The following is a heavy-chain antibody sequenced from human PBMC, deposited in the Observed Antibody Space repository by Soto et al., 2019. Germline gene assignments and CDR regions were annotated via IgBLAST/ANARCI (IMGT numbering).Heavy chain of an antibody. CDR2: ISESGTIT. D-gene: IGHD1-26*01. CDR1: GFTFTSYA. V-gene: IGHV3-23*01. Sequence: LRLSCAAFGFTFTSYAMTWVRQAPGKGLEWVSAISESGTITYHADSVRGRFTISRDNSKNTVYLQMTSLRAGDTAVYFCAKGGRRRGSYPPLDYWGQGTLVTVSS. CDR3: AKGGRRRGSYPPLDY. J-gene: IGHJ4*02.